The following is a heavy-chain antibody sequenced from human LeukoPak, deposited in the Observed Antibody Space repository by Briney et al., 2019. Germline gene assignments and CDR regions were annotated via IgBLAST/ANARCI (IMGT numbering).Heavy chain of an antibody. CDR1: GFTFSNAW. Sequence: GGSLRLSCAASGFTFSNAWMSWVRQAPGKGLEWVGRIKSKTDGGTTDYAAPVKGRFTISRDDSKNTLYLQTNSLKTEDTAVYYCTSDIVVVPAAIPDYYYYGMDVWGQGTTVTVSS. CDR2: IKSKTDGGTT. J-gene: IGHJ6*02. CDR3: TSDIVVVPAAIPDYYYYGMDV. V-gene: IGHV3-15*01. D-gene: IGHD2-2*01.